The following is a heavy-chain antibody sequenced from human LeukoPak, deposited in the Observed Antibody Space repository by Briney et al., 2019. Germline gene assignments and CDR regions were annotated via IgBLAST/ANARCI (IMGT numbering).Heavy chain of an antibody. D-gene: IGHD3-3*01. J-gene: IGHJ5*01. V-gene: IGHV4-34*01. CDR3: SASAPTDS. CDR1: GASFIDYY. CDR2: INHSGST. Sequence: SETLSLTCVAYGASFIDYYWTWIRRPPGKGLEWIGEINHSGSTSYNPSLRGRVTISVDTSTNQFSLNMRSVTGADTAVYSWSASAPTDS.